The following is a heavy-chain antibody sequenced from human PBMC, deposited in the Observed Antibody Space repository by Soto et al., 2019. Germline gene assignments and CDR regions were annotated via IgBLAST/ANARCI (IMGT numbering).Heavy chain of an antibody. CDR1: GFTFSSYS. V-gene: IGHV3-21*01. J-gene: IGHJ3*02. D-gene: IGHD2-15*01. CDR3: ARARSGGSPDAFDI. Sequence: PGGSLRLSCAASGFTFSSYSMNWVRQAPGKGLEWVSSISSSSSYIYYADSVKGRFTISRDNAKNSLYLQMNSLRAEDTAVYYCARARSGGSPDAFDIWGQGTMVTVSS. CDR2: ISSSSSYI.